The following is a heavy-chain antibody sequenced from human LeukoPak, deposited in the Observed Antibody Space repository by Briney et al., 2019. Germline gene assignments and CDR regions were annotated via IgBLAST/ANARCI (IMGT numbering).Heavy chain of an antibody. V-gene: IGHV1-69*13. J-gene: IGHJ4*02. CDR2: IIPMFGTA. CDR3: ARGSDDYVWGSYRPIHLDS. Sequence: SVKVSCKTSGGTFSTSAISWVRQAPGQGLEWMGGIIPMFGTADYAQKFQGRVTITADESTTTAYMDLSSLRSEDTAVYYCARGSDDYVWGSYRPIHLDSWGQGTLVTVSS. D-gene: IGHD3-16*02. CDR1: GGTFSTSA.